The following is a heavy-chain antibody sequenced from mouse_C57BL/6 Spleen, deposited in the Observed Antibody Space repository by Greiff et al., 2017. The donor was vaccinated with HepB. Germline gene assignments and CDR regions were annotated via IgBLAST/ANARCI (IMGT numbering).Heavy chain of an antibody. V-gene: IGHV1-52*01. CDR1: GYTFTSYW. CDR3: AREGIYDGYYGGFAY. J-gene: IGHJ3*01. CDR2: IDPSDSET. Sequence: VQLQQSGAELVRPGSSVKLSCKASGYTFTSYWMHWVKQRPIQGLEWIGNIDPSDSETHYNQKFKDKATLTVDKSSSTAYMQLSSLTSEDSAVYYCAREGIYDGYYGGFAYWGQRTLVTVSA. D-gene: IGHD2-3*01.